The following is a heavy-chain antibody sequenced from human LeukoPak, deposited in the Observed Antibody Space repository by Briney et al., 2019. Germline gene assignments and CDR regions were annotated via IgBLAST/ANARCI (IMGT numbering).Heavy chain of an antibody. J-gene: IGHJ5*02. CDR1: GFTFSSYA. V-gene: IGHV3-23*01. CDR3: AKDLLFGSGSDRKPLNWFDP. Sequence: PGGSLRLSCAASGFTFSSYAMSWVRQAPGKGLEWVSAISGSGGSTYYADSVKGRFTISRDNSKNTLYLQMNSLRAEDTAVYYCAKDLLFGSGSDRKPLNWFDPWGQGTLVTVSS. D-gene: IGHD3-10*01. CDR2: ISGSGGST.